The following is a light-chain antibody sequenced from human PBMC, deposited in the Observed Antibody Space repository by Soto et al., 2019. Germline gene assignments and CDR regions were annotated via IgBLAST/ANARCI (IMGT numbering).Light chain of an antibody. Sequence: EIVMTQSPATLSVSPGERATLSCRASQSVISTLAWYQQKPGQAPRLLIYVASTRATGIPARFGGSGSRTVFALTFSRLQFEDFVIYYCQQYYRWPLSFGGGTEVQIK. J-gene: IGKJ4*01. CDR3: QQYYRWPLS. CDR2: VAS. CDR1: QSVIST. V-gene: IGKV3D-15*01.